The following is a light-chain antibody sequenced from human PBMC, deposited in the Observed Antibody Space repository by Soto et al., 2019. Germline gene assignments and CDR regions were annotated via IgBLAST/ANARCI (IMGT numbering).Light chain of an antibody. J-gene: IGLJ3*02. CDR3: CSYAGSYSWV. CDR2: GVS. Sequence: QSVLTQPRSVSGSPGQSVTISCTGTSSDVGAYNYVSWYQHHPGKAPKVMIYGVSERPSGVPDRFSGSKSDNKASLTISGLQAEDEDDYYCCSYAGSYSWVFGGGTKLTVL. V-gene: IGLV2-11*01. CDR1: SSDVGAYNY.